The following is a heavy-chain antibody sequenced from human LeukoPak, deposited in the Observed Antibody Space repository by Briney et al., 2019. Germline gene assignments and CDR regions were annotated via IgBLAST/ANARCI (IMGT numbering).Heavy chain of an antibody. D-gene: IGHD3-16*01. CDR1: GGSISSGGYY. CDR3: AREGGASDAFDI. Sequence: LQTLSLTCTVSGGSISSGGYYWSWIRQHPGKGLEWIGYIYYGGSTYYNPSLKSRVTISVDTSKNQFSLKLSSVTAADTAVYYCAREGGASDAFDIWGQGTMVTVSS. J-gene: IGHJ3*02. CDR2: IYYGGST. V-gene: IGHV4-31*03.